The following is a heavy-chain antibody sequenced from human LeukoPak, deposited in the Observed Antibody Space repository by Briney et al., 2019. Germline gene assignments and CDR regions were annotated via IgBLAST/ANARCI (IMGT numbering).Heavy chain of an antibody. CDR2: IRYDGSNK. J-gene: IGHJ4*02. Sequence: GGSLRLSCAASGFTFSNYGMHWVRQAPGKGLEWVAFIRYDGSNKNYADSVKRRITISRDNSKNTLYLQMNSLRTEDTAVYYCAKDREGSGFLDYWGQGTLETDSS. V-gene: IGHV3-30*02. CDR1: GFTFSNYG. D-gene: IGHD3-3*01. CDR3: AKDREGSGFLDY.